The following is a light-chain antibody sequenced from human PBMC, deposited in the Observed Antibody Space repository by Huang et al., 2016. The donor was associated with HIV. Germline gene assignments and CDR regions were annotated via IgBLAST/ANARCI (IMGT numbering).Light chain of an antibody. V-gene: IGKV1-39*01. Sequence: DILLTQSPSSLSASVGDRVTITCRAIQNINTYINWDQQKPGKAPNLLIHSASTLQTGVPSRFSGIGSGTDFTLTFNSLQPEDSATYYCQQGYSALITFGQGTRL. CDR3: QQGYSALIT. CDR2: SAS. J-gene: IGKJ5*01. CDR1: QNINTY.